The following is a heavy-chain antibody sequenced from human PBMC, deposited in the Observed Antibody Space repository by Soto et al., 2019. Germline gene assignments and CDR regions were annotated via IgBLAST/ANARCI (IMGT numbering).Heavy chain of an antibody. Sequence: SETLSLTCAVYGGSFSGYYWSWIRQPPGKGLEWIGEINHSGSTNYNPSLKSRVTISVDTSKNQFSLKLSSVTAADTAVYYCARRGVRVSPKDAFDIWGQGTMVTVSS. CDR3: ARRGVRVSPKDAFDI. D-gene: IGHD2-8*01. V-gene: IGHV4-34*01. CDR1: GGSFSGYY. J-gene: IGHJ3*02. CDR2: INHSGST.